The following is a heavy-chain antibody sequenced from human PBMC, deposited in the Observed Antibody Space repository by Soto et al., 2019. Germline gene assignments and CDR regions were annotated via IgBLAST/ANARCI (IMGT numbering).Heavy chain of an antibody. V-gene: IGHV3-23*01. CDR2: ISGSGDST. CDR3: ARRGSGSYYDY. J-gene: IGHJ4*02. Sequence: EVQLLESGGGLVQPGGSLRLSCAASGFTFSSFGMSWVRQTPGKGLEWVSAISGSGDSTYYADSVKGRFTISRDNSKNTLYLQMNSLRAEDTAVYYCARRGSGSYYDYWGQGTLVTVSS. CDR1: GFTFSSFG. D-gene: IGHD1-26*01.